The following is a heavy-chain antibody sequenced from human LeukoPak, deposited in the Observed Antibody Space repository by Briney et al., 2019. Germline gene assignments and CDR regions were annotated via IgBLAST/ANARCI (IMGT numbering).Heavy chain of an antibody. V-gene: IGHV3-23*01. D-gene: IGHD3-16*01. J-gene: IGHJ6*03. CDR1: GFTFSSYA. CDR3: AKDLYRGIDYYYYMDV. CDR2: IRGSGGST. Sequence: PGGSLRLSCAASGFTFSSYAMSWVRQAPGKGLEWVSAIRGSGGSTYYADSVKGRFTISRDNSKNTLYLQMNSLRAEDTAVYYCAKDLYRGIDYYYYMDVWGKGTTVTVSS.